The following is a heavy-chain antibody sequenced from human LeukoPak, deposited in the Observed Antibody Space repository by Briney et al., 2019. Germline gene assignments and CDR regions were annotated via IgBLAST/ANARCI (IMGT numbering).Heavy chain of an antibody. D-gene: IGHD3-22*01. J-gene: IGHJ4*02. CDR2: ISYDGSNK. Sequence: PGGSLRLSCAASGFTFSGSAMHWVRQAPGKGLEWVAVISYDGSNKYYADSVKGRFTISRDNSKNTLYLQMNSLRAEDTAVYYCAKELNPRYYYDSSGYFYWGQGTLVTVSS. CDR1: GFTFSGSA. CDR3: AKELNPRYYYDSSGYFY. V-gene: IGHV3-30*04.